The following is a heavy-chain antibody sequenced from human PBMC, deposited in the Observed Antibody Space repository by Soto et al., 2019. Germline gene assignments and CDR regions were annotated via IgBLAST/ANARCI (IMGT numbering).Heavy chain of an antibody. CDR1: GGSFSGYY. Sequence: SETLSLTCAVYGGSFSGYYWSWIRQPPGKGLEWIGEINHSGSTNYNPSLKSRVTISVDTSKNQFSLKLSSVTAADTAVYYCARVRRYYYDSSANGPFDYWGQGTLVTV. V-gene: IGHV4-34*01. D-gene: IGHD3-22*01. CDR3: ARVRRYYYDSSANGPFDY. CDR2: INHSGST. J-gene: IGHJ4*02.